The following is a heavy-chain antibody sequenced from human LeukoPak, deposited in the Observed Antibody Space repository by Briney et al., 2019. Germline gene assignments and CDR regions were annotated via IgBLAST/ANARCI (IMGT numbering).Heavy chain of an antibody. J-gene: IGHJ6*03. CDR2: ISAYNGNT. Sequence: GASVKVSCKASGYTFTSYGISWVRQAPGQGLEWMGWISAYNGNTNYAQKLQGRVTMTTDTSTSTAYMELRSLRSDDTAVYYCARQGNYYDSGSPAWYYYYYMDVWGKGTTVTVSS. CDR1: GYTFTSYG. D-gene: IGHD3-10*01. V-gene: IGHV1-18*01. CDR3: ARQGNYYDSGSPAWYYYYYMDV.